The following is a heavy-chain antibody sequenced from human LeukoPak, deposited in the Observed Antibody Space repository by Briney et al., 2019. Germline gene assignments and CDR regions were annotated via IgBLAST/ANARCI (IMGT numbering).Heavy chain of an antibody. V-gene: IGHV3-66*01. CDR3: ARDQARGVYSSSSGLHDY. CDR2: IYSGGST. Sequence: PGGSLRLSCAASGFTVSSNYMSWVRQAPGKGLEWVSFIYSGGSTYYADSVKGGCTISRDSSKNTLYLQMKSLRAEDTDVYYCARDQARGVYSSSSGLHDYWGQGTLVTVSS. D-gene: IGHD6-6*01. CDR1: GFTVSSNY. J-gene: IGHJ4*02.